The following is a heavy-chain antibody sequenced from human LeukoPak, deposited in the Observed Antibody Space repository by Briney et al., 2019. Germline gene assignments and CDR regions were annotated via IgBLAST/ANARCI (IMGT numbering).Heavy chain of an antibody. D-gene: IGHD7-27*01. CDR3: GRWGIEAVLDS. CDR1: GVTFTNYW. J-gene: IGHJ5*02. CDR2: IRPDGSDK. V-gene: IGHV3-7*01. Sequence: PGGSLRLSCAVSGVTFTNYWMCWVLQAPGEGLYGVANIRPDGSDKYYVDSVKGRFTISRDNAQNSVFLQMNSLRAEDSGVYYCGRWGIEAVLDSWGQGTLVTVSS.